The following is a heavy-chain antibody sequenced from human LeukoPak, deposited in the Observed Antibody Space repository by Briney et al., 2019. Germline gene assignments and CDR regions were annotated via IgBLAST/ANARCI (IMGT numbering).Heavy chain of an antibody. CDR1: GDSVSSNSAA. CDR3: AREFLNGFDI. Sequence: SQTLSLTCGISGDSVSSNSAAWNWIRQPPSRGLEWLGRTYYRSKWYNDYAESVKSRITINPDTAKNQFSLQLNSVTPEDTAVYFCAREFLNGFDIWGQGTMVTVSS. J-gene: IGHJ3*02. CDR2: TYYRSKWYN. V-gene: IGHV6-1*01.